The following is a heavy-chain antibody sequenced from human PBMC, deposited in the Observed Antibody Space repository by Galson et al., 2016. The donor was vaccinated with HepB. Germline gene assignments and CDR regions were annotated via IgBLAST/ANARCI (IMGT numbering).Heavy chain of an antibody. CDR1: GFALGRYG. D-gene: IGHD3-22*01. V-gene: IGHV3-33*01. Sequence: SLRLSCAVSGFALGRYGVHWVRQAPGKGLEWVSVIWYDGNRKYYADSVKGRFTVSRETSKNTVYLQMNSLTAEDTAVYYCARDDDTNSHYPRFQYWGQGTQVTVSS. J-gene: IGHJ1*01. CDR2: IWYDGNRK. CDR3: ARDDDTNSHYPRFQY.